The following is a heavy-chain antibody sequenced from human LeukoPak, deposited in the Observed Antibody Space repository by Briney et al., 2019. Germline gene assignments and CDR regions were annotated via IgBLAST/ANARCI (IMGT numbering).Heavy chain of an antibody. Sequence: SETLSLTCTVSGGSISSGGYYWSWIRQHPGKGLEWIGYIYYSGSTNYNPSLKSRVTISVDTSKNQFSLNLTSVTTADTAVYYCARVSCSSTSCPRRDALDVWGQGTMVTVSS. CDR3: ARVSCSSTSCPRRDALDV. CDR1: GGSISSGGYY. J-gene: IGHJ3*01. V-gene: IGHV4-61*08. CDR2: IYYSGST. D-gene: IGHD2-2*01.